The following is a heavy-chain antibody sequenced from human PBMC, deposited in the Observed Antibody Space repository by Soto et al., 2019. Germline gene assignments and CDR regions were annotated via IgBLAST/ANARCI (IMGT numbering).Heavy chain of an antibody. CDR3: ARSVLNYYDSSGYYYVWNAFDI. CDR1: GGSISSSSYY. D-gene: IGHD3-22*01. CDR2: IYYSGST. Sequence: SETLSLTCTVSGGSISSSSYYWGWIRQPPGKGLEWIGSIYYSGSTYYNPSLKSRVTMSVDTSKNQVSLKLSSVTAADTAVYYCARSVLNYYDSSGYYYVWNAFDIWGQGTMVTVSS. J-gene: IGHJ3*02. V-gene: IGHV4-39*01.